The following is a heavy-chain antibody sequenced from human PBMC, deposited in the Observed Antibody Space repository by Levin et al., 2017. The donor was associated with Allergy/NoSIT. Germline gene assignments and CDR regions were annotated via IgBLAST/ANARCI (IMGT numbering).Heavy chain of an antibody. CDR2: IRSKAYGGTT. CDR3: TRGGFSYGPSAAPSDYYYYGMDV. V-gene: IGHV3-49*03. J-gene: IGHJ6*02. CDR1: EFTFGDYA. Sequence: PGGSLRLSCTTSEFTFGDYAMSWFRQAPGKGLEWVGFIRSKAYGGTTEYAASVKGRFTISRDDSKSIAYLQMNSLKTEDTAVYYCTRGGFSYGPSAAPSDYYYYGMDVWGQGTTVTVSS. D-gene: IGHD5-18*01.